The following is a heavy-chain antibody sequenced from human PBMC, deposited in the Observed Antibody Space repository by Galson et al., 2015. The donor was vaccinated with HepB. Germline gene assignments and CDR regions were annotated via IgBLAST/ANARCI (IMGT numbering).Heavy chain of an antibody. CDR1: GGSISSSSYY. CDR3: ARHLRGIVVVPAAILYYYGMDV. Sequence: LSLTCTVSGGSISSSSYYWGWIRQPPGQGLEWIGSIYYSGSTYYNPSLKSRVTISVDTSKNQFSLKLSSVTAADTAVYYCARHLRGIVVVPAAILYYYGMDVWGQGTTVTVSS. CDR2: IYYSGST. D-gene: IGHD2-2*01. J-gene: IGHJ6*02. V-gene: IGHV4-39*01.